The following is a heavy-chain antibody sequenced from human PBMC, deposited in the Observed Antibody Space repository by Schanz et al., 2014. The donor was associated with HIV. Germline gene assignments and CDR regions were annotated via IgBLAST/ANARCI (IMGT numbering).Heavy chain of an antibody. Sequence: QVQLVESGGGVVQPGRSLRLSCAASGFTFSSYGMHWVRQAPGKGLEWVAVIWNDGTNKYHADSVKGRFTISRDNAKNSLSLQMNSLRDEDTAVYYCARSPSYGMDVWGQGTTVTVSS. V-gene: IGHV3-33*01. CDR1: GFTFSSYG. CDR3: ARSPSYGMDV. CDR2: IWNDGTNK. J-gene: IGHJ6*02.